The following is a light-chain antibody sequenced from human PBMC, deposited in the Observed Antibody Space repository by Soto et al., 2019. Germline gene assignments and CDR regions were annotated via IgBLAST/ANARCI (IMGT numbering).Light chain of an antibody. CDR1: SSNIGDNY. Sequence: QPVLTQPPSVSAAPGQRVTISCSGSSSNIGDNYVSWYQQLPGTAPTLLIYENIKRPSGIPDRFSGSKSGTSATLGITGLQTGDEADYYCGTWDSSLSAYVFGTGTKLTVL. J-gene: IGLJ1*01. CDR3: GTWDSSLSAYV. V-gene: IGLV1-51*02. CDR2: ENI.